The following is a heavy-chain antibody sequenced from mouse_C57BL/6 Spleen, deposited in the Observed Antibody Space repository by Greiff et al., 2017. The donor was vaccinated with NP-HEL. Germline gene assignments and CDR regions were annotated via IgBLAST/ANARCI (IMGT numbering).Heavy chain of an antibody. J-gene: IGHJ4*01. CDR3: ARRDGYYFYAMDY. CDR1: GYTFTDHP. D-gene: IGHD2-3*01. Sequence: VQLQQSDAELVKPGASVKISCKVSGYTFTDHPIHWMKQRPEQGLEWIGYIYPRDGSTKYNEKFKGKATLTADKSSSTAYMQLNSLTSEDSAVYFCARRDGYYFYAMDYWGQGTSVTVSS. CDR2: IYPRDGST. V-gene: IGHV1-78*01.